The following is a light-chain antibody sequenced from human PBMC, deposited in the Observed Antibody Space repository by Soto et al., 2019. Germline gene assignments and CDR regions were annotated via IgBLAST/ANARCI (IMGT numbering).Light chain of an antibody. Sequence: EIVLTPSPGTLSLSPVDRATLSCRASQTVTGNLAWYQQKPGQAPRLLIYGASTRATGIPARFSGSGSGTEFTLTISSLQSEDFAVYYCQQYNNWPQTFGQGTKVDIK. CDR2: GAS. J-gene: IGKJ1*01. CDR3: QQYNNWPQT. CDR1: QTVTGN. V-gene: IGKV3-15*01.